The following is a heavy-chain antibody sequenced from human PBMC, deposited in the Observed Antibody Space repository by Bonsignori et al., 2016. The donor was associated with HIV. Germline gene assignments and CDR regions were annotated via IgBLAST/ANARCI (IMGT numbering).Heavy chain of an antibody. V-gene: IGHV4-34*01. J-gene: IGHJ5*02. CDR3: ARGRNITIVRGLPKRRNWFDP. CDR1: GGSFSGFF. D-gene: IGHD3-10*01. Sequence: QVQLQQWGAGLLKPSGTLSLTCAVSGGSFSGFFWSWIRQPPGKELEWIGEINHSGSINYNPSLKSRVTISVDTSQNDFSLNLTSVTTADTAVYYCARGRNITIVRGLPKRRNWFDPWGQGTLVTVLL. CDR2: INHSGSI.